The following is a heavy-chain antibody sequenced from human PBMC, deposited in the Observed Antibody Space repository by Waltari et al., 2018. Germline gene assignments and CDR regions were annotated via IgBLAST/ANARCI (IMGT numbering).Heavy chain of an antibody. J-gene: IGHJ4*02. CDR2: IYYSGST. V-gene: IGHV4-59*01. CDR1: GGSISSYY. CDR3: ARGGSGSYYKSYFDY. Sequence: QVQLQESGPGLVKPSETLSLTCTVSGGSISSYYWSWIRPPPGKGLEWIGYIYYSGSTNYNPSLKSRVTISVDTSKNQFSLKLSSVTAADTAVYYCARGGSGSYYKSYFDYWGQGTLVTVSS. D-gene: IGHD3-10*01.